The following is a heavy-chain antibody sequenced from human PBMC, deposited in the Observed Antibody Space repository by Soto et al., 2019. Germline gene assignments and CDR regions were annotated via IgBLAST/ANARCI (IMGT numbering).Heavy chain of an antibody. Sequence: EVQLVESGGGLVQPGGSLRLSCVASGFTFGDYWMSWVRQAPGKGLDWVANIKQDGSEKYYVDSVKGRFAVSRDNAQNSLYLQMSSLRAKETAMYCCATVTGLAYCGADCYSLYYYAMDVWGQGTTVTVS. J-gene: IGHJ6*02. CDR3: ATVTGLAYCGADCYSLYYYAMDV. D-gene: IGHD2-21*02. CDR1: GFTFGDYW. V-gene: IGHV3-7*05. CDR2: IKQDGSEK.